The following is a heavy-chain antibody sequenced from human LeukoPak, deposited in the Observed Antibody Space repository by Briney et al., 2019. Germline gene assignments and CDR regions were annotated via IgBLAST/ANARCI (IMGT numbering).Heavy chain of an antibody. CDR3: AKNAMVRGVMTDSFYYMDV. V-gene: IGHV3-23*01. Sequence: PGGSLRLSCAASGFIFGSYAMIWVRQAPGRGLEWVSGVSSGGDSTYYADSVKGRFTISRDNSKNTVYMHMNNLRVDDTAVYYCAKNAMVRGVMTDSFYYMDVWGKGTTVTVSS. CDR1: GFIFGSYA. D-gene: IGHD3-10*01. J-gene: IGHJ6*03. CDR2: VSSGGDST.